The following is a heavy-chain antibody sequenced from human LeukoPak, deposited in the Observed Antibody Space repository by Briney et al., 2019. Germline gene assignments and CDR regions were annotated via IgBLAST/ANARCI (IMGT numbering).Heavy chain of an antibody. CDR1: GYSFTSYW. CDR2: IYAGDSDT. CDR3: VGSSGWSH. J-gene: IGHJ4*02. V-gene: IGHV5-51*01. Sequence: GESLKVSCKGSGYSFTSYWIGWVRQMPGEGPEWMGIIYAGDSDTRYSPSFQGQVTISADKSISTAYLQWNSLKASDTAMYYCVGSSGWSHWGQGTLVTVSS. D-gene: IGHD6-19*01.